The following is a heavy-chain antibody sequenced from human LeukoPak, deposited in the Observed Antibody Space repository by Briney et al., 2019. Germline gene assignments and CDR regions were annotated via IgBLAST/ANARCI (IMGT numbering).Heavy chain of an antibody. J-gene: IGHJ6*04. Sequence: GGSLRLSCAASGSTFSSYAMHWVRQAPGRGLEWVSSFASSGATTYYADSLKGRFTISRDNSKNTLFLQMNSLRVEDTAVYFCARETDLYYDTLSGDYYYYGMDVWGKGTTVIVSS. CDR1: GSTFSSYA. CDR3: ARETDLYYDTLSGDYYYYGMDV. V-gene: IGHV3-23*01. D-gene: IGHD3-3*01. CDR2: FASSGATT.